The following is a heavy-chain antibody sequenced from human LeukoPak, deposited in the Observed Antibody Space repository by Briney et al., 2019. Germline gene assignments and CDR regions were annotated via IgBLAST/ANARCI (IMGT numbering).Heavy chain of an antibody. D-gene: IGHD1-1*01. CDR1: GNYW. J-gene: IGHJ4*02. CDR3: AKGTEGLATTDFDY. V-gene: IGHV3-74*01. Sequence: GGSLRLSCAASGNYWMHWVRQAPGKGLVWVSHINSDGSWTTYVDSVKGRFTISRGNAKNSLYLQMNSLRTEDTALYYCAKGTEGLATTDFDYWGQGTLVTVSS. CDR2: INSDGSWT.